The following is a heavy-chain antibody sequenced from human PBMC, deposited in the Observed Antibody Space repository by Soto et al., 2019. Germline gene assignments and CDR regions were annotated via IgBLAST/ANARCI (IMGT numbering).Heavy chain of an antibody. J-gene: IGHJ3*02. Sequence: EVQLVESGGGLVKPGGSLRLSCAASGFTFSNAWMSWVRQAPGKGLEWVGRIKSKTDGGTTDYAAPVNGRFTISRDDSKNTLYLQMNSLTTEDTAVYSCTTARYCRSTSCQQVGAFDIWGKGTMVTVSS. CDR2: IKSKTDGGTT. CDR3: TTARYCRSTSCQQVGAFDI. CDR1: GFTFSNAW. D-gene: IGHD2-2*01. V-gene: IGHV3-15*01.